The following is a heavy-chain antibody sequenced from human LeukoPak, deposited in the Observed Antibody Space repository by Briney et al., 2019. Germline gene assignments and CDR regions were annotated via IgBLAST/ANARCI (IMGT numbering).Heavy chain of an antibody. J-gene: IGHJ4*02. Sequence: GGSLRLSCAASGFTFSSYGMHWVRQAPGKGLEWVAVIWYDGSNKYYADSVKGRFTISRDNTKNSLYLQMSSLRVEDTAVYYCARPDYWGQGALVTVSS. CDR1: GFTFSSYG. V-gene: IGHV3-33*01. CDR3: ARPDY. CDR2: IWYDGSNK.